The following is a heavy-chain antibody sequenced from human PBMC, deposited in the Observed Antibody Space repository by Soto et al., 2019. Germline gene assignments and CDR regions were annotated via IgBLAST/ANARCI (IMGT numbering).Heavy chain of an antibody. CDR3: ARHDIDILTMVRGVSVDY. V-gene: IGHV3-21*01. J-gene: IGHJ4*02. CDR1: GFTFSSYS. D-gene: IGHD3-10*01. CDR2: ISSSSSYI. Sequence: GGSLRLSCAASGFTFSSYSMNWVRQAPGKGLEWVSSISSSSSYIYYADSVKGRFTISRDNAKNSLYLQMNSLRAEDTAVYYCARHDIDILTMVRGVSVDYWGQGTLVTVSS.